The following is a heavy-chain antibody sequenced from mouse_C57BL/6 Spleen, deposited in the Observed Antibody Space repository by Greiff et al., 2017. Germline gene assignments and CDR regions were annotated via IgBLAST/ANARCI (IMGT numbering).Heavy chain of an antibody. CDR2: IDPEDGDT. V-gene: IGHV14-1*01. CDR3: TTGPITKRFDY. J-gene: IGHJ2*01. D-gene: IGHD1-1*01. Sequence: EVQLQQSGAELVRPGASVKLSCTASGFNIKDYYMHWVKQMPEQGLEWIGRIDPEDGDTEYAPKFQGKATMTADTSSNTAYLHLSSLTSEDTAVYYCTTGPITKRFDYWGQGTTLTVSS. CDR1: GFNIKDYY.